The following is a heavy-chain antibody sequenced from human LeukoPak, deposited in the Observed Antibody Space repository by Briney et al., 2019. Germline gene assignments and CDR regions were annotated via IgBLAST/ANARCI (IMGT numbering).Heavy chain of an antibody. CDR3: ARGLGDYNTDWFPVSGY. V-gene: IGHV1-8*01. J-gene: IGHJ4*02. Sequence: ASVTVSCTASGYTFTTHDLTWVRQATGQGLEWMGWMNPGNGDTAYAQKFQGRVTMTRDTSMSTAYMELNNLGSEDTAIYYCARGLGDYNTDWFPVSGYWGQGTPVTVSS. CDR1: GYTFTTHD. D-gene: IGHD3-9*01. CDR2: MNPGNGDT.